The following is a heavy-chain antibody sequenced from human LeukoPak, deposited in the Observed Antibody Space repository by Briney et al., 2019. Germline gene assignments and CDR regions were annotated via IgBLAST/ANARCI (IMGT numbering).Heavy chain of an antibody. CDR2: LKSDGTGI. D-gene: IGHD3-3*01. CDR1: GFTFSNYW. V-gene: IGHV3-74*01. Sequence: GGSLTLSCTTSGFTFSNYWMYWVRQAPGKGLVWVSRLKSDGTGITYTDSVEGRFTISRDNAKNTLYLQMNSLRDEATAVYYCVRGPTIDYWGQGTLVTVSS. J-gene: IGHJ4*02. CDR3: VRGPTIDY.